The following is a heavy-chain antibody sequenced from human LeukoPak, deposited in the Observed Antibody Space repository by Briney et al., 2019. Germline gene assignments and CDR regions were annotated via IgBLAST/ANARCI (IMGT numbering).Heavy chain of an antibody. Sequence: PGGSLRLSCAASGFAFSSFSMHWVRQAPGNGLEWVAVISNDGSHRYYADSVKGRFTISRDNSKNTLSLEMNTLRPEDTDLFYCARDPNRLADYGGDYFDHWGQGTLVTVSS. D-gene: IGHD4-23*01. CDR2: ISNDGSHR. CDR3: ARDPNRLADYGGDYFDH. J-gene: IGHJ4*02. CDR1: GFAFSSFS. V-gene: IGHV3-30*04.